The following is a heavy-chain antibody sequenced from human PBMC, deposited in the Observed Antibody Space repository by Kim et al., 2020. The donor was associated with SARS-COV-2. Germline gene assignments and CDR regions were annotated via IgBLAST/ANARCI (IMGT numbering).Heavy chain of an antibody. D-gene: IGHD3-16*01. CDR3: AKVPQPSRDPGGY. Sequence: GGSLRLSCAASGFTFSSYSMNWVRQAPGKGLELVSYISSSSSTIYYADSVKGRFTISRDNAKNSLYLQMNSLRDEDTAVYYCAKVPQPSRDPGGYWGQGTLVTVSS. CDR1: GFTFSSYS. V-gene: IGHV3-48*02. CDR2: ISSSSSTI. J-gene: IGHJ4*02.